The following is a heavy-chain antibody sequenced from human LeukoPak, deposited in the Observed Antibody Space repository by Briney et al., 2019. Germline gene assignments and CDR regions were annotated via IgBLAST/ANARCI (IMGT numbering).Heavy chain of an antibody. CDR3: ARDIGNYYDYIYHYYYDY. D-gene: IGHD3-22*01. CDR1: GGSVTSYY. V-gene: IGHV4-4*07. CDR2: IYNTGST. Sequence: PSETLSLTCTVSGGSVTSYYWNWIRQPAGKGLEWVGRIYNTGSTWYNPSLKSRVSMSIDTSKNQFSLKLHSVTAADAAVYYCARDIGNYYDYIYHYYYDYWGQGSLVTVSS. J-gene: IGHJ4*02.